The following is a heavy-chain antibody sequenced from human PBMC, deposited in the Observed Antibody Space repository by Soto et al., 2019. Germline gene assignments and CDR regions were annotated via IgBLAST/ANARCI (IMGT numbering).Heavy chain of an antibody. CDR2: INHSGST. CDR1: GGAFSGYY. V-gene: IGHV4-34*01. D-gene: IGHD2-15*01. CDR3: ERNTGRSSSYHPSYSFDP. Sequence: SETLSLTCAVYGGAFSGYYWTWVRRPPGKGLEWIGEINHSGSTNYNPSLKSRVTISVDTSKKQFSLKLSSVTAADTAVYYCERNTGRSSSYHPSYSFDPEAXVSLFT. J-gene: IGHJ5*02.